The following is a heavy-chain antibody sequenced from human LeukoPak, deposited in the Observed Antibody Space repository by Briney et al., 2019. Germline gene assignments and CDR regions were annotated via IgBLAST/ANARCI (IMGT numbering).Heavy chain of an antibody. Sequence: GESLKISCKASGYSFTNYWIGWVRQMPGKGLEWMGVIYPADSDTRYSPSFQGQVTFSADKSISTAYLQWSSLKASDTAMYYCARHVRVQESSRIHRRFDPWGQGTLVTVSS. CDR3: ARHVRVQESSRIHRRFDP. CDR2: IYPADSDT. J-gene: IGHJ5*02. D-gene: IGHD3-10*02. V-gene: IGHV5-51*01. CDR1: GYSFTNYW.